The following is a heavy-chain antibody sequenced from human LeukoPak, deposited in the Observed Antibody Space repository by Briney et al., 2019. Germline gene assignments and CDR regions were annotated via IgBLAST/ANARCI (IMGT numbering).Heavy chain of an antibody. V-gene: IGHV3-21*01. D-gene: IGHD6-19*01. CDR3: AGDRGSGIAVAGRGNY. CDR2: ISSSSSYI. J-gene: IGHJ4*02. CDR1: GFTFSSYS. Sequence: GGSLRLSCAASGFTFSSYSMNWVRQAPGKGLEWVSSISSSSSYIYYADSVKGRFTISRDNAKNSLYLQMNSLRAEDTAVYYCAGDRGSGIAVAGRGNYWGQGTLVTVSS.